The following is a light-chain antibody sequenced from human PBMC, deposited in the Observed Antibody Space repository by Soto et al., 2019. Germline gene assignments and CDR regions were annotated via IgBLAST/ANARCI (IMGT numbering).Light chain of an antibody. V-gene: IGLV3-21*04. CDR2: YDI. CDR3: QVWDDSRDHYV. J-gene: IGLJ1*01. CDR1: NIGSKS. Sequence: SSELTQPPSVSVAPGKTARITCGGNNIGSKSVHWYQQKPGQAPVLVIYYDIDRPSGIPERFSGSNSGNTATLTISRVEAGDEADYYCQVWDDSRDHYVFGTGTKLTVL.